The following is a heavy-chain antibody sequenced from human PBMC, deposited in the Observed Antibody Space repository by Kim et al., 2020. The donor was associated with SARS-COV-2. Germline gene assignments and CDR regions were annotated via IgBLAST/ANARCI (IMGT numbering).Heavy chain of an antibody. D-gene: IGHD6-13*01. CDR2: ISYDGSNK. CDR1: GFTFSSYG. Sequence: LSLTCAASGFTFSSYGMHWVRQAPGKGLEWVAVISYDGSNKYYADSVKGRFTISRDNSKNTLYLQMNSLRAEDTAVYYCAKELLSSSSSPRYYYYYYGMDVWGQGTTVTVSS. V-gene: IGHV3-30*18. CDR3: AKELLSSSSSPRYYYYYYGMDV. J-gene: IGHJ6*02.